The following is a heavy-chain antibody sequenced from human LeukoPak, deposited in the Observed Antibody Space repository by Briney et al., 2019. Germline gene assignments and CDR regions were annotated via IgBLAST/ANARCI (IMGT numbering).Heavy chain of an antibody. J-gene: IGHJ4*02. CDR3: ARVRRYYGIDYFDY. CDR1: GFTVSSYS. D-gene: IGHD3-10*01. CDR2: ISSSSSYI. V-gene: IGHV3-21*01. Sequence: GGSLRLSCAASGFTVSSYSMNWVRQAPGKGLEWVSSISSSSSYIYYADSVKGRFTISRDNAKNSLYLQMNSLRAEDTAVYYCARVRRYYGIDYFDYWGQGTLVTVSS.